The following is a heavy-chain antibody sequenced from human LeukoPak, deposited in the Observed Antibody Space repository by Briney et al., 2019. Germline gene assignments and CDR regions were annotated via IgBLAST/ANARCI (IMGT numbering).Heavy chain of an antibody. CDR3: ARGYGDYVSGLDV. D-gene: IGHD4-17*01. V-gene: IGHV3-33*01. CDR1: GFTFSNYG. J-gene: IGHJ6*02. Sequence: GRSLILSCAASGFTFSNYGMHWVRQAPGKGLEGVAVIWYDGSNKYYADSVKGRFTISRDNSKNTLFLQMNSLTAEDTAVYYCARGYGDYVSGLDVWGQGTTVTVSS. CDR2: IWYDGSNK.